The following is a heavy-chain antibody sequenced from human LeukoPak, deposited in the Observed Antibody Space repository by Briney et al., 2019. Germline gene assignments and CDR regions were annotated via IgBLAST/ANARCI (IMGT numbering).Heavy chain of an antibody. Sequence: GGSLRLSCAASGFTFSSYWKHWVRQAPGKGLVWVSRFNSDGSSTSYADSVKGRFTISRDNAKNTLYLQMNSLRAEDTAVYYCARDRDWNDVSYFDYWGQGTLVPVSS. D-gene: IGHD1-1*01. CDR3: ARDRDWNDVSYFDY. CDR1: GFTFSSYW. V-gene: IGHV3-74*01. CDR2: FNSDGSST. J-gene: IGHJ4*02.